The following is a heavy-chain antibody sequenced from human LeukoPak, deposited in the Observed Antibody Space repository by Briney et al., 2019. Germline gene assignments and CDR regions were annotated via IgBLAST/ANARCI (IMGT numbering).Heavy chain of an antibody. CDR3: ARGGYCGGDCYFYY. CDR2: VYSSGST. Sequence: PSQTLSLTCTVSGGSISSGSYYWSWIRQPAGKGLEWIGRVYSSGSTNYNPSLKSRVSISVDTSKNQFSLRLSSVTAADTAVYYCARGGYCGGDCYFYYWGQGTLVTVSS. D-gene: IGHD2-21*02. J-gene: IGHJ4*02. V-gene: IGHV4-61*02. CDR1: GGSISSGSYY.